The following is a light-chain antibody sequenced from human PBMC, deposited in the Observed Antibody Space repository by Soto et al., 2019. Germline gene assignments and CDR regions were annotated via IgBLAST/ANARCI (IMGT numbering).Light chain of an antibody. J-gene: IGKJ2*01. CDR2: DAS. Sequence: EIVLTQSPATLSLSPGERATLSCRASQSVSSYLAWYQQKPGQAPRLLIYDASNRATGIPARFSGSGSGTDFTLTISSLEPEEFAVDYCQQHSNWPPYTFGQGTKLEIK. CDR1: QSVSSY. CDR3: QQHSNWPPYT. V-gene: IGKV3-11*01.